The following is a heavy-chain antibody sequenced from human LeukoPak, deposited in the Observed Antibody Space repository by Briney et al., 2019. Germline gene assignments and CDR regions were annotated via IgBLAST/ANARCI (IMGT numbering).Heavy chain of an antibody. V-gene: IGHV1-69*05. Sequence: SVKVSCKASGGTFSSYAISWVRQAPGQGLEWMGGIIPIFGTANYAQKLQGRVTMTTDTSTSTAYMELRSLRSDDTAVYYCARVSGLSRKAFDIWGQGTMVTVSS. D-gene: IGHD3-3*02. CDR1: GGTFSSYA. J-gene: IGHJ3*02. CDR2: IIPIFGTA. CDR3: ARVSGLSRKAFDI.